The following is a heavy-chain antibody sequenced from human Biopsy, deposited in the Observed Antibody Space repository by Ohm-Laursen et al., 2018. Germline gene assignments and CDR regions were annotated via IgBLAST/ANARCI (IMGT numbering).Heavy chain of an antibody. J-gene: IGHJ4*02. D-gene: IGHD2-15*01. CDR3: ARRGSGGRSFDY. CDR1: GGSISGSS. CDR2: ISYSRDT. Sequence: GTLSLTCAVSGGSISGSSWSWIRQAPGKGLEWIGYISYSRDTNYNPSLKSRITISVDTSKNQISLKLGSVTVADTAVFYCARRGSGGRSFDYWGQGSLVTVSS. V-gene: IGHV4-59*08.